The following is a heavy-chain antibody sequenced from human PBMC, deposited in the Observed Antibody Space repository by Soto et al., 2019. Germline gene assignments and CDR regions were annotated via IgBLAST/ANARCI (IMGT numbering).Heavy chain of an antibody. Sequence: GVPLRLSCPGSGFTFNNSGMSWVRQAPGKVLEAVGRIKKETDGGTTDYAASVKGRFSISSDDSKNTVFLQMNSLRTEDTAVYYCTTVFLWSSYFDNWGPGTLVTVSS. CDR1: GFTFNNSG. V-gene: IGHV3-15*01. CDR3: TTVFLWSSYFDN. CDR2: IKKETDGGTT. J-gene: IGHJ4*02. D-gene: IGHD2-21*01.